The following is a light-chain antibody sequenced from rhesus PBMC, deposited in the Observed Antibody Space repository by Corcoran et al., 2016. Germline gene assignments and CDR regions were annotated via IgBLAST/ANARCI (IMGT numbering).Light chain of an antibody. CDR1: QGISSW. Sequence: DIQMTQSPSSLSASVGDTVTITCRASQGISSWLAWYQPKPGKAPKLLIYKASCLQSGVPSRFSGSGSGTAFTLTISSLQSEDFATYYCQQYSSRPWTFGQGTKVEIK. J-gene: IGKJ1*01. V-gene: IGKV1-22*01. CDR3: QQYSSRPWT. CDR2: KAS.